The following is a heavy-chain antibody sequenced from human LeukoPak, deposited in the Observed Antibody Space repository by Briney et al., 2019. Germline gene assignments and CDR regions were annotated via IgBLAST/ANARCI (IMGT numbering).Heavy chain of an antibody. CDR1: GFTYSSHW. Sequence: GGSLRLSCAASGFTYSSHWMHWIRQGPGQGLEWVSRINSEGSSTSYADSVKGRFTISRDNAKNTLYLQMNSLSAEDTAVYYCARVESLWLPFDYWGQGSLVTVSS. D-gene: IGHD5-18*01. V-gene: IGHV3-74*01. CDR3: ARVESLWLPFDY. CDR2: INSEGSST. J-gene: IGHJ4*02.